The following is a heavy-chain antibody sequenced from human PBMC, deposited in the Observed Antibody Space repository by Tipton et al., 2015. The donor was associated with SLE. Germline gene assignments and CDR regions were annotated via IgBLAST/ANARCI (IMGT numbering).Heavy chain of an antibody. V-gene: IGHV3-43*01. CDR3: AKAHLPSSYFDVMDL. Sequence: SLRLSCSVSGFRLDEYNMNWVRQTPEKGLEWVARLTWGGDHTNYADSFKGRFSISRDDDKTSLFLQMNSLRSEDSGVYYCAKAHLPSSYFDVMDLWGQGTPVTVSS. J-gene: IGHJ6*02. CDR1: GFRLDEYN. D-gene: IGHD6-6*01. CDR2: LTWGGDHT.